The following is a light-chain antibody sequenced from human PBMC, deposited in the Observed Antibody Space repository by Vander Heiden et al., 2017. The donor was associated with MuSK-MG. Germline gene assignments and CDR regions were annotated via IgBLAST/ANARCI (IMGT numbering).Light chain of an antibody. J-gene: IGLJ2*01. CDR2: YDD. V-gene: IGLV1-36*01. CDR3: AAWDDSLNGVV. CDR1: RSNIGDNA. Sequence: VLSPPPPMSEAPRPRLTISCPGSRSNIGDNAVNWYQHLPGKAPKLLIYYDDRLPSGVSARFSGSKSVTLASLAISGLQAEEEGDYYCAAWDDSLNGVVFGGGTKLTVL.